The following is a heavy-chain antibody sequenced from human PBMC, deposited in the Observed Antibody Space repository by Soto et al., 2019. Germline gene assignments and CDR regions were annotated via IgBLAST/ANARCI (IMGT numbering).Heavy chain of an antibody. CDR2: IKSKSDDGTT. J-gene: IGHJ5*01. CDR3: NTYGVGATNSWFDP. CDR1: GFIFRNVW. D-gene: IGHD1-26*01. V-gene: IGHV3-15*01. Sequence: PGGSLRLSCAGSGFIFRNVWMNWVRQAPGKGLEWVGHIKSKSDDGTTDYAAPVKGRFTISRGDSKNTLYLEMNSLQSEDTALYYCNTYGVGATNSWFDPWGQGTLVTVSS.